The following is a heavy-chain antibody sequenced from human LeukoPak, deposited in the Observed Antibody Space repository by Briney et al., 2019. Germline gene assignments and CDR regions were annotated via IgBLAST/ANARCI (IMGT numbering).Heavy chain of an antibody. J-gene: IGHJ4*02. D-gene: IGHD5-18*01. Sequence: GGSLRLSCSASGFTVSGNYMTWVRQAPGRGLEWVSVLYSGGATSYADSVKGRFTISRDSSKNTLYLQMNSLRAEDTAVYFCARGGSDTAMAHDYWGQGTLVTVSS. V-gene: IGHV3-53*01. CDR3: ARGGSDTAMAHDY. CDR1: GFTVSGNY. CDR2: LYSGGAT.